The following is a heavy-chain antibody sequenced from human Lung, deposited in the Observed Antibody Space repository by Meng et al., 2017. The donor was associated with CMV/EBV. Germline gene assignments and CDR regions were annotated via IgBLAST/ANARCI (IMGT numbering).Heavy chain of an antibody. CDR3: ARRRGGSGRDC. Sequence: LPVKGSGPGSVKPSEPLSLTCTVSGGSIRSNGYYWDWVRQPPGKGLEWIGAIYHSGSTSYNPSLQSRVTMFVDTSKNQFSLMLTSVTATDTAVYYCARRRGGSGRDCWGQGTLVTVSS. CDR2: IYHSGST. V-gene: IGHV4-39*01. D-gene: IGHD3-10*01. J-gene: IGHJ4*02. CDR1: GGSIRSNGYY.